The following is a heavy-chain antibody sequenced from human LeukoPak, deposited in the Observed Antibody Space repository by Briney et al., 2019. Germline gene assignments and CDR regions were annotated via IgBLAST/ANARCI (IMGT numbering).Heavy chain of an antibody. V-gene: IGHV4-34*01. Sequence: SETLSLTCTVSGGSISSYYWSWIRQPPGKGLEWIGEINHSGSTNYNPSLKSRVTISVDTSKNQFSLKLSSVTAADTAVYYCARGYSSGWYGRYWGQGTLVTVSS. CDR3: ARGYSSGWYGRY. CDR2: INHSGST. D-gene: IGHD6-19*01. J-gene: IGHJ4*02. CDR1: GGSISSYY.